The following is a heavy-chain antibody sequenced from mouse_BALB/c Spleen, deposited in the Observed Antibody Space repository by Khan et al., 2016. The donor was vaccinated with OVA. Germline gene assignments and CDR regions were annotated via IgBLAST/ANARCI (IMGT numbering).Heavy chain of an antibody. D-gene: IGHD1-2*01. CDR1: GYTFTDYY. V-gene: IGHV1-77*01. J-gene: IGHJ3*01. CDR2: ISPGSGDT. Sequence: QVQLKQSGAELARPGASVKLSCKASGYTFTDYYINWVKQRTGQGLEWIGEISPGSGDTYYNERFKGKATLTADKSSSTAYLTLSSLTSEASAFYVCARRNYFGYTFAYWGQGTLVTVSA. CDR3: ARRNYFGYTFAY.